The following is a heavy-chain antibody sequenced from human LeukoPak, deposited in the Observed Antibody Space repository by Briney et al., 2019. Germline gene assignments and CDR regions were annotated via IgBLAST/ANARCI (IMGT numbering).Heavy chain of an antibody. D-gene: IGHD3-22*01. Sequence: SETLSLTCTVSGGSISSSSYYWGWIRQPPGKGLEWIGSIYHSGSTYYNPSLKSRATISVDTSKNQFFLKLSSVTAADTAVYYCARGRYYYDSSGYYLFDYWGQGTLVTVSS. CDR1: GGSISSSSYY. CDR3: ARGRYYYDSSGYYLFDY. J-gene: IGHJ4*02. V-gene: IGHV4-39*07. CDR2: IYHSGST.